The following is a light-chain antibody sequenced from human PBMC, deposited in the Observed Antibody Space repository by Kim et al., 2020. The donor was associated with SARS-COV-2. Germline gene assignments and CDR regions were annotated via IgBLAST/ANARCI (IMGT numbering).Light chain of an antibody. CDR2: GNN. Sequence: QSVLTQPPSVSGAPGQRVTISCIGSSSNIGAGYDVHWYQQFPGTAPKLLIYGNNNRPSGVPDRFSGSKSGTSASLAITGLQAEDEADYYCQSYDSSLSGSVFGGGTKVTVL. CDR1: SSNIGAGYD. J-gene: IGLJ3*02. CDR3: QSYDSSLSGSV. V-gene: IGLV1-40*01.